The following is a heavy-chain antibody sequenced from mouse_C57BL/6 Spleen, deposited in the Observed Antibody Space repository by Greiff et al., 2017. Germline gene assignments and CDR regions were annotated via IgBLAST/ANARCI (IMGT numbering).Heavy chain of an antibody. D-gene: IGHD2-5*01. V-gene: IGHV1-26*01. CDR1: GYTFTDYY. J-gene: IGHJ2*01. CDR2: INPNNGGT. Sequence: VQLQQSGPELVKPGASVKISCKASGYTFTDYYMNWVKQSHGKSLEWIGDINPNNGGTSYNQKFKGKATLTVDKSSSTAYMELRSLTSEDSAVYYCARGYYSNPFDYWGQGTTLTVYS. CDR3: ARGYYSNPFDY.